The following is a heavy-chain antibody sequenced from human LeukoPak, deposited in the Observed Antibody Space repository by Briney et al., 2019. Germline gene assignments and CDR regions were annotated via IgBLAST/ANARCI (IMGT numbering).Heavy chain of an antibody. Sequence: GGSLRLSCAASGFTFSTYNMNWVRQAPGKGLEWVSYISSTSSTIHYADSVRGRFTISRDNAKNSLYLQMNSLRDEDTAVYYCARDQISSSLYKEPLDYWGQGTLVTVSS. D-gene: IGHD6-13*01. CDR2: ISSTSSTI. CDR1: GFTFSTYN. CDR3: ARDQISSSLYKEPLDY. V-gene: IGHV3-48*02. J-gene: IGHJ4*02.